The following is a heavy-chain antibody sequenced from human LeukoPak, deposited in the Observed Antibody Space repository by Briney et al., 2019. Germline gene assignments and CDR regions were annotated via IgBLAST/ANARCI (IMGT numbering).Heavy chain of an antibody. J-gene: IGHJ5*02. V-gene: IGHV1-8*02. CDR2: MNPNSGNT. D-gene: IGHD3-22*01. Sequence: ASVKVSCKASGYTFTSYGISWVRQATGQGLEWMGWMNPNSGNTAYAQKFQGRVTMTRNTSISTAYMELSSLRSEDTAVYYCAREDYYDSGSFDPWGQGTLVTVSS. CDR3: AREDYYDSGSFDP. CDR1: GYTFTSYG.